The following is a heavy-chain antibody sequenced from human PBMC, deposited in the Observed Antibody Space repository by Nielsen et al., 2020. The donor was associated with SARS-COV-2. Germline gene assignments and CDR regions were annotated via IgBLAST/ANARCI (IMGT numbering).Heavy chain of an antibody. V-gene: IGHV4-39*01. Sequence: WIRQPPGKGLEWIVKINYGGVTYYVPSLKSRVTISVDTSKNQFSLNLTSVTAADTAMYYCVRFYGSSFDYWGQGTLVTVSS. CDR2: INYGGVT. CDR3: VRFYGSSFDY. J-gene: IGHJ4*02. D-gene: IGHD3-10*01.